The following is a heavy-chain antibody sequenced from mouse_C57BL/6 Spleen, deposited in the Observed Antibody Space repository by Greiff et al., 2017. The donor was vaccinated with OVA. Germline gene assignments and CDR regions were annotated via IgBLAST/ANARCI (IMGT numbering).Heavy chain of an antibody. D-gene: IGHD1-1*02. CDR2: INPNNGGT. CDR3: ARSENYPAWFAY. CDR1: GYTFTDYY. J-gene: IGHJ3*01. V-gene: IGHV1-26*01. Sequence: EVQLQQSGPELVKPGASVKISCKASGYTFTDYYMNWVKQSHGKSLEWIGDINPNNGGTSYNQKFKGKATLTVDKSSSTAYMELRSLTSEDSAVYYCARSENYPAWFAYWGQGTLVTVSA.